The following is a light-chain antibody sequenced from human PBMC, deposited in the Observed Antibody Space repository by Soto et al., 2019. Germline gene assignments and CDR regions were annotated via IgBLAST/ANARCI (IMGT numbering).Light chain of an antibody. Sequence: AIQMTQSPSSLSASVGDRVTITCRASQGIRNDLGWYQQKVGKAPKLLIYAASSLRSGVPSRFSGNGSGTDFTLTISSLQPEDFATYYCLQDYNYPLTFGGGARVEIK. V-gene: IGKV1-6*01. CDR1: QGIRND. CDR2: AAS. CDR3: LQDYNYPLT. J-gene: IGKJ4*01.